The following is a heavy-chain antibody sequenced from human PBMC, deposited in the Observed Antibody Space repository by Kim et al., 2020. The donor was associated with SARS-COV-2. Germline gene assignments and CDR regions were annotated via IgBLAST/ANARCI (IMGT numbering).Heavy chain of an antibody. CDR3: ARDQVVVVPAAMSYYGMDV. J-gene: IGHJ6*02. Sequence: GGSLRLSCAASGFTFSDYYMSWILQAPGKGLEWVSYISSSGSTFYYADSVKGRFTISRDNAKNSLYLQMNSLRADDTAVYYCARDQVVVVPAAMSYYGMDVWGQGTTVTVSS. CDR2: ISSSGSTF. CDR1: GFTFSDYY. D-gene: IGHD2-2*01. V-gene: IGHV3-11*01.